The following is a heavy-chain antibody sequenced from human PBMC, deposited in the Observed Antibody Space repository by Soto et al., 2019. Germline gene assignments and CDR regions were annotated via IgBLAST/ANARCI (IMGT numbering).Heavy chain of an antibody. CDR2: ISSSSSYT. J-gene: IGHJ6*02. CDR3: ARRSRELPYYYGMDV. Sequence: GGSLRLSCAASGFTFSDYYMSWIRQAPGKGLEWVSYISSSSSYTNYADSVKGRFTISRDNAKNSLYLQMNSLRAEDTAVYYCARRSRELPYYYGMDVWGQGTTVTVSS. V-gene: IGHV3-11*06. D-gene: IGHD1-26*01. CDR1: GFTFSDYY.